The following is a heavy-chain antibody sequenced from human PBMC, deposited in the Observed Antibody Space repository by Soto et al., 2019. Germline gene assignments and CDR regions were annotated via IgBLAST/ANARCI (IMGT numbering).Heavy chain of an antibody. V-gene: IGHV1-69*01. CDR1: GGTFSSYA. Sequence: QVQLVQSGAEVKKPGSSVKVSCKASGGTFSSYAISWVRQAPGQGLEWMGGIIPIFGTANYAQKFQGRVTMTADESTRTAYRELSSLRSEDTAVYYCARQTGGEASIGYYYLNWFDPWGQGTLVTVSS. J-gene: IGHJ5*02. D-gene: IGHD3-22*01. CDR2: IIPIFGTA. CDR3: ARQTGGEASIGYYYLNWFDP.